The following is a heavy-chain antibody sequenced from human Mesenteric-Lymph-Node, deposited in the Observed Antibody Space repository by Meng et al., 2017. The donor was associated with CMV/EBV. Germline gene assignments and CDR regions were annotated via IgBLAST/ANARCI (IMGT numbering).Heavy chain of an antibody. J-gene: IGHJ2*01. CDR2: IRSKAYGGTT. CDR3: TRERHDYCSSTSCYFGPNRYFDL. Sequence: GESLKISCTASGFTFGDYAMSWVRQAPGKGLEWVGFIRSKAYGGTTEYAASVKGRFTISRDDSKSIAYLQMNSLKTEDTAVYYCTRERHDYCSSTSCYFGPNRYFDLWGRGTLVTVSS. CDR1: GFTFGDYA. V-gene: IGHV3-49*04. D-gene: IGHD2-2*01.